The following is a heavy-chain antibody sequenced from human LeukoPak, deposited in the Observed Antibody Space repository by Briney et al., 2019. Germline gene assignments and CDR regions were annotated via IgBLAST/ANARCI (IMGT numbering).Heavy chain of an antibody. V-gene: IGHV3-48*04. Sequence: GGSLRLSCAASGFTLSTYYMNWVRQAPGKGLEWVSYISTSSTTTYNADSVEGRFTISRDNAKNSLYLQMNSLRAEGMAVYYCARAGSHRNSGYDYWGQGTLVTVSS. J-gene: IGHJ4*02. CDR3: ARAGSHRNSGYDY. CDR2: ISTSSTTT. CDR1: GFTLSTYY. D-gene: IGHD3-22*01.